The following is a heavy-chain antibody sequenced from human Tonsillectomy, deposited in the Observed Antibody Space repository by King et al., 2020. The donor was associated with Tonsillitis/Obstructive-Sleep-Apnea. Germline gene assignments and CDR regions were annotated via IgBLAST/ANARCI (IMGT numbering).Heavy chain of an antibody. CDR1: GFTFSSFS. CDR3: ARGDIVIVPSAIGD. J-gene: IGHJ4*02. Sequence: VQLVESGGGLVKPGGSLRLSCAASGFTFSSFSMNWVRQAPGKGLEWLSSISSSSSYIYYEDSVKGRFTISRDNAKNSLYLQMNSLRAEDTAVYYCARGDIVIVPSAIGDWGQGTLVTVSS. D-gene: IGHD2-2*02. V-gene: IGHV3-21*01. CDR2: ISSSSSYI.